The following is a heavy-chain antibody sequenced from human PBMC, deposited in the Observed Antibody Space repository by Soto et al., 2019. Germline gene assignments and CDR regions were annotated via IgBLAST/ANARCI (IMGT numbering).Heavy chain of an antibody. J-gene: IGHJ4*02. CDR3: ARGETYGSARDVFDH. V-gene: IGHV1-18*04. CDR2: LNTGDGNT. CDR1: GYSFSTYG. D-gene: IGHD3-10*01. Sequence: QVLLVQSGAEVKKPGASVKVSCKASGYSFSTYGVSWVRQAPGQGLEWMGWLNTGDGNTAYAPKLQGRITLTTDTSTTTAYMERRSLRSDDTAMYYCARGETYGSARDVFDHWGQGTRVTGSS.